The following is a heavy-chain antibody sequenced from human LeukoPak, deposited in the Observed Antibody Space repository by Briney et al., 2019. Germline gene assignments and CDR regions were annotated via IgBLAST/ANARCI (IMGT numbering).Heavy chain of an antibody. V-gene: IGHV1-3*01. J-gene: IGHJ4*02. CDR1: GGTFSSYA. D-gene: IGHD3-22*01. CDR3: ARDPRSGFHDY. Sequence: ASVKVSCKASGGTFSSYAISWVRQAPGQGLEWMGWINAGNGDTKYSQRFQGRVTITRDTSASTAYMDLSSLRSEDTAVYYCARDPRSGFHDYWGQGTLVTVSS. CDR2: INAGNGDT.